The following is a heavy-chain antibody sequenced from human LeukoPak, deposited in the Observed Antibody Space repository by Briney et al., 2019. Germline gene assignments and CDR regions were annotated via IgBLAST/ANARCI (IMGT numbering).Heavy chain of an antibody. CDR2: ISYDGSNK. CDR3: ARSTEYSGYNYGY. D-gene: IGHD5-12*01. J-gene: IGHJ4*02. Sequence: GGSLRLSCAASEFTFSSYAMHWVRQAPGKGLEWVAVISYDGSNKYYADSVKGRFTISRDNSKNTLYLQMNSLRAEDTAVYYCARSTEYSGYNYGYWGQGTLVAVSS. V-gene: IGHV3-30-3*01. CDR1: EFTFSSYA.